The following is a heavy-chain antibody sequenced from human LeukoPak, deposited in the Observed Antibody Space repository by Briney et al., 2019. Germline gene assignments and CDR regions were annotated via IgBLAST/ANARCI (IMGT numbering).Heavy chain of an antibody. J-gene: IGHJ3*02. V-gene: IGHV4-61*02. D-gene: IGHD3-3*01. Sequence: SETLSLTCTVSGGSISSGDYYWSWIRQPPGKGLEWIGRIYTSGSTNYNPSLKSRVTISVDTSKNQFSLKLSSVTAADTAVYYCAREGMSFGVVNDAFDIWGQGTMVTVSS. CDR1: GGSISSGDYY. CDR3: AREGMSFGVVNDAFDI. CDR2: IYTSGST.